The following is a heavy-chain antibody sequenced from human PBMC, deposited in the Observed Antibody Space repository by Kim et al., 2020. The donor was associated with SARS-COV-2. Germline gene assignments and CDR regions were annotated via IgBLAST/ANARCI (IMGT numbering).Heavy chain of an antibody. D-gene: IGHD3-16*02. V-gene: IGHV3-7*01. CDR2: IKQDGSEK. J-gene: IGHJ6*02. CDR1: GFTFSSYW. CDR3: ARLFPPVIVTWPAGVWGMDV. Sequence: GGSLRLSCAASGFTFSSYWMSWVRQAPGKGLEWVANIKQDGSEKYYVDSVKGRFTISRDNAKNSLYLQMNSLRAEDTAVYYCARLFPPVIVTWPAGVWGMDVWGQGTTVTVSS.